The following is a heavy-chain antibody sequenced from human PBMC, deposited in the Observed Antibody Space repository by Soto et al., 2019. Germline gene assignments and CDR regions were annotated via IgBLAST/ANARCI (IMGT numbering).Heavy chain of an antibody. CDR1: GGSVSSGSYY. CDR3: SRDGSVGAIGAFEI. Sequence: SETLSLTCTVSGGSVSSGSYYWSWIRQPPGKGLEWIGYIYYSGSTNYNPSLKSRVTISVDTSKNQFSLKLSSVTAADTAVYYWSRDGSVGAIGAFEIWGQGTMITVSS. V-gene: IGHV4-61*01. CDR2: IYYSGST. J-gene: IGHJ3*02. D-gene: IGHD1-26*01.